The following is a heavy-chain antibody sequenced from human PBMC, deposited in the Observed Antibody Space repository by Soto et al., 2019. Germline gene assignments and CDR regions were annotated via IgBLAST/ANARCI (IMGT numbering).Heavy chain of an antibody. CDR1: GYSFTSYW. V-gene: IGHV5-51*01. CDR3: AGGGVRGVITRTRDYYGMDV. Sequence: PGESLKISCKGSGYSFTSYWIGWVRQIPWKGLEWMGIIYPGDSDTRYSPSFQGQVTISADKSISTAYLQWSSLKASDTAMYYCAGGGVRGVITRTRDYYGMDVWGQGTTVTVSS. CDR2: IYPGDSDT. J-gene: IGHJ6*02. D-gene: IGHD3-10*01.